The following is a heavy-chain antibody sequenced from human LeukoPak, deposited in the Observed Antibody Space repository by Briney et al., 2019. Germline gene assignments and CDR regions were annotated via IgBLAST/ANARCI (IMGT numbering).Heavy chain of an antibody. Sequence: PSETLSLTCTVSGGSISSYYWSWIRQPAGKGLEWIGRIYTSGSTNYNPSLKSRVTMSVDTSKNQFSLKLSSVTAADTAVYYCARVTYSSSSMSLDGFDMWGQGTMVTVSS. J-gene: IGHJ3*02. D-gene: IGHD6-6*01. CDR2: IYTSGST. CDR1: GGSISSYY. CDR3: ARVTYSSSSMSLDGFDM. V-gene: IGHV4-4*07.